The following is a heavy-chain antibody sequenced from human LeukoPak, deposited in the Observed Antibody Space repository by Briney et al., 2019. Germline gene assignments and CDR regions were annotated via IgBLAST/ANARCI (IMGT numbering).Heavy chain of an antibody. D-gene: IGHD3-10*01. CDR2: IYPGDSDT. CDR3: ARRLLWDGAFDI. J-gene: IGHJ3*02. Sequence: GESLKISCKASGYSFTAYWIAWVRQMPGKGLEWMGIIYPGDSDTRYSPSFQGQVTISADKSISTAYLQWSSLKASDTAMYYCARRLLWDGAFDIWGQGTMVTVSS. CDR1: GYSFTAYW. V-gene: IGHV5-51*01.